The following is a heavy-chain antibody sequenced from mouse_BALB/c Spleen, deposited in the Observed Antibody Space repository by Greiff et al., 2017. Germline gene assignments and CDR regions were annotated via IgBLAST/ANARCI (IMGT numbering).Heavy chain of an antibody. CDR3: ARGGDYGEYAMDY. CDR2: ISNGGGST. V-gene: IGHV5-12-2*01. D-gene: IGHD2-4*01. Sequence: DVHLVESGGGLVQPGGSLKLSCAASGFTFSSYTMSWVRQTPEKRLEWVAYISNGGGSTYYPDTVKGRFTISRDNAKNTLYLQMSSLKSEDTAMYYCARGGDYGEYAMDYWGQGTSVTVSS. J-gene: IGHJ4*01. CDR1: GFTFSSYT.